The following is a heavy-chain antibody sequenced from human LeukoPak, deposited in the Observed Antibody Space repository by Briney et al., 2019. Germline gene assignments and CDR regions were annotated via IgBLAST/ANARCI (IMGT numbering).Heavy chain of an antibody. D-gene: IGHD3-9*01. Sequence: SVKVSCKASGGTFSSYVINWVRQAPGQGLEWMGGILPIFGTAIYAQHFQGRLTITADESTNSAYMELNRLRSDDTAVYYCATGPRSYYDILTGYYRFDYWGQGTLVTVSS. CDR1: GGTFSSYV. CDR2: ILPIFGTA. CDR3: ATGPRSYYDILTGYYRFDY. J-gene: IGHJ4*02. V-gene: IGHV1-69*01.